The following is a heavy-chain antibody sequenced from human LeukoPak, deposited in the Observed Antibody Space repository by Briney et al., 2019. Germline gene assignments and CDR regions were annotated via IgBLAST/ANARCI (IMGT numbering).Heavy chain of an antibody. V-gene: IGHV4-38-2*02. CDR3: ARDLADLQPSGCP. CDR1: GYSISSGYY. Sequence: SETLSLTCTVSGYSISSGYYWGWIRQPPGKGLEWIGSIHHSGIKYYNPSLQSRVTISVDTSKNQFSLKLSSVTAADTAVYYCARDLADLQPSGCPWGQGTLGTVSA. CDR2: IHHSGIK. J-gene: IGHJ5*02. D-gene: IGHD6-13*01.